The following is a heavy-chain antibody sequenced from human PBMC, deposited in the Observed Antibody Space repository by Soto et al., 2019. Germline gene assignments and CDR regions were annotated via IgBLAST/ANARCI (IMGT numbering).Heavy chain of an antibody. V-gene: IGHV3-30-3*01. J-gene: IGHJ6*02. Sequence: QVQLVESGGGVVQPGRSLRLSCAASGLTLSRFAMHWVRQAPGKGLEWVAVIGYDGSKKDYADSVKGRFTISRDNSKNTLYLQMNSLRPEDTAVYYCARDPVNYYGSWTYGMDVWGQGTTVTVSS. CDR3: ARDPVNYYGSWTYGMDV. CDR1: GLTLSRFA. D-gene: IGHD3-10*01. CDR2: IGYDGSKK.